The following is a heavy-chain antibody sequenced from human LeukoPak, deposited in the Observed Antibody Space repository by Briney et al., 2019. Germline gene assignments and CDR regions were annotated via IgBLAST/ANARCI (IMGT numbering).Heavy chain of an antibody. D-gene: IGHD3-3*01. CDR3: ARGGVGRDYDFWSGSNAFDY. CDR1: GYTFTSYY. CDR2: INPSGGST. V-gene: IGHV1-46*01. J-gene: IGHJ4*02. Sequence: GASVKVSCKASGYTFTSYYMHWVRQAPGQGLEWMGIINPSGGSTSYAQKFQGRVTMTRDTSTSTVHMELSSLRSEDTAVYYCARGGVGRDYDFWSGSNAFDYWGQGTLVTVSS.